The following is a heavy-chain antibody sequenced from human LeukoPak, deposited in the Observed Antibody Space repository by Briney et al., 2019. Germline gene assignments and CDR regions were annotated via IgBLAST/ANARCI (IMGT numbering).Heavy chain of an antibody. D-gene: IGHD5-18*01. CDR1: GDSISSGDYY. J-gene: IGHJ3*02. CDR2: ISSSGST. V-gene: IGHV4-61*02. Sequence: SETLSLTCTVSGDSISSGDYYWSWIRQPAGKGLEWIGRISSSGSTNYNPSLKSRVTISVDTSKNQFSLNLKSVTAADTAVYYCARDESGYIYLDAFDIWGQGTMVIVSS. CDR3: ARDESGYIYLDAFDI.